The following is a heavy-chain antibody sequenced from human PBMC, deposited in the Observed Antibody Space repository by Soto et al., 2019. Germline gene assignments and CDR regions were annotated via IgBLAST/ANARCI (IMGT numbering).Heavy chain of an antibody. CDR3: AKGRTIYYYDRSGYYTVDY. CDR1: GFTFSSYG. Sequence: QVQLVESGGGVVQPGRSLRLSCAASGFTFSSYGMHWVRQAPGKGLEWVAVISYDGSNKYYADSVKGRFTISRDNSKNTLYLQMNSLRAEDTAVYYCAKGRTIYYYDRSGYYTVDYWGQGTLVTVSS. CDR2: ISYDGSNK. J-gene: IGHJ4*02. D-gene: IGHD3-22*01. V-gene: IGHV3-30*18.